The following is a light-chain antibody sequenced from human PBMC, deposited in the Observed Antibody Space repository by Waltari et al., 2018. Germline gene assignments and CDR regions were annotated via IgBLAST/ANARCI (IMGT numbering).Light chain of an antibody. CDR2: AAS. Sequence: DIKLNHLPSYLSASVGDRDTITFRASQGINNYLAWYQQKPGKAPKLLIYAASTLQSGVPSRFNGSRSGTDFTLTICSLQPEDFASNYGQQLNSYQWTFGPGTNGEIK. J-gene: IGKJ1*01. V-gene: IGKV1-9*01. CDR1: QGINNY. CDR3: QQLNSYQWT.